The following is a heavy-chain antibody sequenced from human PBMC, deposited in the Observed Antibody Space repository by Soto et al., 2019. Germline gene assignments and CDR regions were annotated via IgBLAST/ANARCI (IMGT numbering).Heavy chain of an antibody. CDR2: TYYRSKWYN. V-gene: IGHV6-1*01. Sequence: SQTLSLTCAISGDSVSSYSAAWNWIRQSPSRGLEWLGRTYYRSKWYNDYAVSVKSRTTINPDTSKNQFSLQLNSVTPEDTAVYYCARDHGIEAADAFGDAFDVWGQGTMVTVSS. CDR1: GDSVSSYSAA. CDR3: ARDHGIEAADAFGDAFDV. D-gene: IGHD6-13*01. J-gene: IGHJ3*01.